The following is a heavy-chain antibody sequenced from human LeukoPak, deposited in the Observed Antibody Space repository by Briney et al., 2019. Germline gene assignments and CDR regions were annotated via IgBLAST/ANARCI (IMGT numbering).Heavy chain of an antibody. CDR3: ARGSTVVTLDDYFDY. D-gene: IGHD4-23*01. J-gene: IGHJ4*02. V-gene: IGHV1-69*13. CDR1: GGTFSSYA. Sequence: SVKVSCKASGGTFSSYAISWVRQAPGQGLEWMGGIIPIFGTANYAQKFQGRVAITADESTSTAYMELSSLRSEDTAVYYCARGSTVVTLDDYFDYWGQGTLVTVSS. CDR2: IIPIFGTA.